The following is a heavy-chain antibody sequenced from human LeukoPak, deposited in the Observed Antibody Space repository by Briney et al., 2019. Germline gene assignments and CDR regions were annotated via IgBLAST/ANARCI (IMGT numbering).Heavy chain of an antibody. CDR2: ISGSGGST. Sequence: PGGSLRLSCAASGFTFSSYAMSWVRQAPGKGLEWVPAISGSGGSTYYADSVKGRFTISRDNSKNTLYLQMNSLRAEDTAVYYCAKYPRLAGGRAAYWGQGTLVTVSS. J-gene: IGHJ4*02. V-gene: IGHV3-23*01. CDR1: GFTFSSYA. CDR3: AKYPRLAGGRAAY. D-gene: IGHD2-15*01.